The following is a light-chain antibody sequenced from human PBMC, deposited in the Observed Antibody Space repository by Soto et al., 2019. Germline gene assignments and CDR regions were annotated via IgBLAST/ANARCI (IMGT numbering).Light chain of an antibody. Sequence: EIVLTQSPGTLSLSPGESATLSCRASQSVSSSYLAWYQQKPGQAPRLLVYGASSRATGIPDRFSGSGSGTDLTLTITSLEPEDFAVYYCQQYGSSQWTFGQGTKVEIK. CDR3: QQYGSSQWT. CDR1: QSVSSSY. CDR2: GAS. V-gene: IGKV3-20*01. J-gene: IGKJ1*01.